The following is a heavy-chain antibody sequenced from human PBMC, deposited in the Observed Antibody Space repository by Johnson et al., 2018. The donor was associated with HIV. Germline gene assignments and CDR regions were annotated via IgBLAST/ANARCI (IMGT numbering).Heavy chain of an antibody. D-gene: IGHD6-25*01. J-gene: IGHJ3*02. CDR1: GFTFSSYW. Sequence: VQLVESGGGLVQPGGSLRLSCAASGFTFSSYWMHWVRKAPGKGLVWVSRINSDGSSTSYADSVKGRFTISRDNAKNSLYLQMNSLRAEDTALYYCFLGQTQRGDAFDIWGQGTMVTVSS. CDR2: INSDGSST. V-gene: IGHV3-74*01. CDR3: FLGQTQRGDAFDI.